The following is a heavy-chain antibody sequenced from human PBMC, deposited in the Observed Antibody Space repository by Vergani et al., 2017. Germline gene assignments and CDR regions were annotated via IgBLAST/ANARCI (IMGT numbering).Heavy chain of an antibody. J-gene: IGHJ4*02. CDR3: ARLGYCSGGSCYPFDY. V-gene: IGHV1-69*04. CDR1: GGTFSSYA. D-gene: IGHD2-15*01. Sequence: QVQLVQSGAEVKKPGSSVKVSCKASGGTFSSYAISWVRQAPGQGLEWMGRIIPILGIANYAQKFQGRVTITADKSTSTAYMVLSSLRSEDTAVYYCARLGYCSGGSCYPFDYWGQGTLVTVSS. CDR2: IIPILGIA.